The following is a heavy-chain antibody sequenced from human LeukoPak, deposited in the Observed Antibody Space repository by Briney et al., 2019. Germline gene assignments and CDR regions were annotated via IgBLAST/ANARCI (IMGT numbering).Heavy chain of an antibody. D-gene: IGHD6-13*01. CDR1: GFTFSGYG. J-gene: IGHJ4*02. CDR3: AKELSSRIGLVGGQYYFDY. V-gene: IGHV3-23*01. CDR2: ISGSGGST. Sequence: PGGSLRLSCAASGFTFSGYGMHWVRQAPGKGLEWVSAISGSGGSTYYADSVKGRFTISRDNSKNTLYLQMNSLRAEDTAVYYCAKELSSRIGLVGGQYYFDYWGQGTLVTVSS.